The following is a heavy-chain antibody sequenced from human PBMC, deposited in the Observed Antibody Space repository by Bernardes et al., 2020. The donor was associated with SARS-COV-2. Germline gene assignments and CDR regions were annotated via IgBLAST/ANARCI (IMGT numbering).Heavy chain of an antibody. Sequence: GGSLRLSRAVSGFTVSSKYMNWVRQAPGKGLEWVSVIQSGGYTNYADSVKGRFTVSRDTSGNTVSIQMNSLRDQDTAVYYCARVLRWAVDYWHRGSL. CDR2: IQSGGYT. CDR1: GFTVSSKY. CDR3: ARVLRWAVDY. J-gene: IGHJ4*01. D-gene: IGHD4-17*01. V-gene: IGHV3-53*01.